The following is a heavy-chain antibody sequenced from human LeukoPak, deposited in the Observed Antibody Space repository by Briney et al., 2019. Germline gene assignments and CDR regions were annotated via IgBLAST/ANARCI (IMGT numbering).Heavy chain of an antibody. CDR3: ARDGIPATPGYYYYYMDV. J-gene: IGHJ6*03. CDR2: LSSSSSYI. CDR1: GFTFSSYS. D-gene: IGHD2-2*01. Sequence: PGGSLRLSCAASGFTFSSYSMNWVRQAPGKGLEWVSSLSSSSSYIYYADSVKGRFTISRDNAKNSLYLQMNSLRAEDTAVYYCARDGIPATPGYYYYYMDVWGKGTTVTVSS. V-gene: IGHV3-21*01.